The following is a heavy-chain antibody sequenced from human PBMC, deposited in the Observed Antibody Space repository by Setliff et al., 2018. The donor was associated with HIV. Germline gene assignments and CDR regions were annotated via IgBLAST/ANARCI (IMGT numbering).Heavy chain of an antibody. CDR3: ARDNYYDSSGAIGY. D-gene: IGHD3-22*01. J-gene: IGHJ4*02. CDR1: GGTFSNYA. CDR2: IIPIFGTA. Sequence: SVKVSCKASGGTFSNYAINFVRQAPGQGLEWMGGIIPIFGTANYAQRFQGRVSITADASTSTAYMELSSLKSDDTAVYYCARDNYYDSSGAIGYWGQGTLVTVSS. V-gene: IGHV1-69*13.